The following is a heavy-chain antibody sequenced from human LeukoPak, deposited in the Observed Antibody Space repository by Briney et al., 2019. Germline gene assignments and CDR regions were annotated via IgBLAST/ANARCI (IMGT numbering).Heavy chain of an antibody. V-gene: IGHV3-23*01. CDR1: GFTFSSYG. Sequence: QPGGSLRLSCAASGFTFSSYGMHGVRQAPGKGLEWVSAISGSGGSTYYADSVKGRFTISRDNSKNTLYLQMNSLRAEDTAVYYCAKDLAYSSVGGSPDYWGQGTLVTVSS. CDR2: ISGSGGST. CDR3: AKDLAYSSVGGSPDY. D-gene: IGHD1-26*01. J-gene: IGHJ4*02.